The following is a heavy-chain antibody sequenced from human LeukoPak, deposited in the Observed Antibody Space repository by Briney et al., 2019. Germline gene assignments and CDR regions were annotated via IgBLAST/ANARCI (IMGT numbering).Heavy chain of an antibody. CDR1: GFTFSDYA. CDR3: AKAETMTQRGYFDY. CDR2: ISGSGGST. D-gene: IGHD1-1*01. J-gene: IGHJ4*02. V-gene: IGHV3-23*01. Sequence: GGSPGLSCAASGFTFSDYAMSWVRQAPGKGLEWVSAISGSGGSTYYADSVKGRFTISRDNSKNTLSLQMSSLRAEDTAVYYCAKAETMTQRGYFDYWGQGTLVTVSS.